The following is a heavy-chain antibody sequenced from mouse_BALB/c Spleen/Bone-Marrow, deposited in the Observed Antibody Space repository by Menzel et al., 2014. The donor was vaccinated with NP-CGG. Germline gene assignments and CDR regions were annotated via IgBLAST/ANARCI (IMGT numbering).Heavy chain of an antibody. V-gene: IGHV1-67*01. D-gene: IGHD2-1*01. CDR1: GYTFTDYA. J-gene: IGHJ3*01. CDR2: ISTYSGNT. CDR3: ASPIYYGNYEGFAY. Sequence: QVQLQQSGPELVRPGASVEISCKGSGYTFTDYAMHWVKQSHAKSLEWIGVISTYSGNTNYNQKFKGKATMTVDKSSSTAYMELAGLTSEDSAIYYCASPIYYGNYEGFAYWGQGTLVTVSA.